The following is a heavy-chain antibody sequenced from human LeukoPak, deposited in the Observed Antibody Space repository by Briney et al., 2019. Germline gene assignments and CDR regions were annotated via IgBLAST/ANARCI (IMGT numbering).Heavy chain of an antibody. Sequence: GGSLRLSCAASGFTFSSYEMNWVRQAPGKGLEWVSYISSSGSTIYYADSVKGRFTISRDNAKNSLYLQMNSLRADDTAVYFCARAGDPPLYFDYWGQGTLVTVSS. CDR1: GFTFSSYE. CDR2: ISSSGSTI. D-gene: IGHD3-16*01. V-gene: IGHV3-48*03. CDR3: ARAGDPPLYFDY. J-gene: IGHJ4*02.